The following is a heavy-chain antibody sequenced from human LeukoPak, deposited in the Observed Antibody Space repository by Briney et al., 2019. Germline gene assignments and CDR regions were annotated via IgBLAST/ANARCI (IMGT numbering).Heavy chain of an antibody. V-gene: IGHV3-30*02. D-gene: IGHD3-22*01. CDR3: ANGGTYYYDSSGTDAFDI. J-gene: IGHJ3*02. CDR2: IRYDGSNK. CDR1: GFTFSSYA. Sequence: PGGSLRLSCAASGFTFSSYAMHWVRQAPGKGLEWVAFIRYDGSNKYFADSVKGRFTIFRDNSKNTLCLQMNSLRAEDTAVYYCANGGTYYYDSSGTDAFDIWGQGTMVTVSS.